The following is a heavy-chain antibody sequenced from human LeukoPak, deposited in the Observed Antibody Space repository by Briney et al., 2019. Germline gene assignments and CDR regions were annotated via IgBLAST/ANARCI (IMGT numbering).Heavy chain of an antibody. Sequence: GGSLRLSCAASGFTFSDYYMSWIRQAPGKGLEWVSYISSSGSTIYYADSVKGRFTISRDNAKNSLCLQMNSLRAEDTAVYYCARDTVPAAINLYYYYMDVWGKGTTVTVSS. CDR3: ARDTVPAAINLYYYYMDV. D-gene: IGHD2-2*01. CDR1: GFTFSDYY. J-gene: IGHJ6*03. CDR2: ISSSGSTI. V-gene: IGHV3-11*01.